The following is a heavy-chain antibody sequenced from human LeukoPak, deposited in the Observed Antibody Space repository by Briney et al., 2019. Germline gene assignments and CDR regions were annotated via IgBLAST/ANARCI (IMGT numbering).Heavy chain of an antibody. CDR2: IYTSGST. D-gene: IGHD3-10*01. J-gene: IGHJ6*03. Sequence: SETLSLTCTVSGGSISSYYWSWIRQPAGKGLEWIGRIYTSGSTNYNPSLKSRVTMSVDTSKNQFSLKLSSVTAADTAVYYCARIKGITMVRGVPTYYYYMDVWGKGTTVTISS. CDR3: ARIKGITMVRGVPTYYYYMDV. CDR1: GGSISSYY. V-gene: IGHV4-4*07.